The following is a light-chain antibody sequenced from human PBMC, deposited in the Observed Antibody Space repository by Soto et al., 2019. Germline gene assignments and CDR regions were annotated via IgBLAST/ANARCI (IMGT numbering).Light chain of an antibody. J-gene: IGKJ1*01. CDR2: GAS. V-gene: IGKV3-15*01. Sequence: EILMTQSPATLSVSPVERATLSRRASQSVSSNLAWYQQKPGQAPRLLIYGASTRATGIPARFSGSGSGTDLTLTISSLQREDFATYYCQESYRFLWGTCGQGTKVDI. CDR1: QSVSSN. CDR3: QESYRFLWGT.